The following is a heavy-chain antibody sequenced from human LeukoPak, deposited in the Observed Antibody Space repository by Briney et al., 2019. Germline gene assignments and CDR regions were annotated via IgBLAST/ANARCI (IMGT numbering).Heavy chain of an antibody. V-gene: IGHV3-74*01. D-gene: IGHD3-22*01. CDR2: INVEGNYI. J-gene: IGHJ4*02. Sequence: GGSLRLSCAASGFTVSTYWMHCVRQAPGKGLVWVARINVEGNYIDYAESVKGRFTISRDSAKNTLYLQMNSLRAEDTAVYSCARDLTGPYDHWGQGTLVTVSS. CDR1: GFTVSTYW. CDR3: ARDLTGPYDH.